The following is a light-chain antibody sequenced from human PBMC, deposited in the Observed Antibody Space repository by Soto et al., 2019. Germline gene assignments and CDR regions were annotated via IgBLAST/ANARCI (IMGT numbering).Light chain of an antibody. J-gene: IGLJ1*01. V-gene: IGLV2-14*01. CDR2: DVS. CDR3: SSYTSSSTYV. Sequence: QSLLAQASSLSWSPGELIPISRTGSSRAVGGYNYVSWYQQHPGKAPKLMIYDVSNRPSGVSNRFSGSKSGNTASLTISGLQAEDEADYYCSSYTSSSTYVFGTGTKVTVL. CDR1: SRAVGGYNY.